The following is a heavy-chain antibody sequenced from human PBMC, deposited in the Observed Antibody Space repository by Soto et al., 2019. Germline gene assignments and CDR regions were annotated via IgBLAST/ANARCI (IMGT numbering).Heavy chain of an antibody. V-gene: IGHV3-23*01. Sequence: EVQLLESGGALVQPGGSLRLSCAASGFTFSTYAMTWVRQAPGKGLDWVSAISGSGGRTYYADSVKGRFTISRDNSKNTLYLQMNSLRAEDTAVYYCAKERESRGYYDYLGQGTLVTVSS. CDR1: GFTFSTYA. CDR2: ISGSGGRT. J-gene: IGHJ4*02. CDR3: AKERESRGYYDY.